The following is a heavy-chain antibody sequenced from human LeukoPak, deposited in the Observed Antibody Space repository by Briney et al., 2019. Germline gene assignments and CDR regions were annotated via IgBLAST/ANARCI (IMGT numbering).Heavy chain of an antibody. Sequence: SETLSLTCTVSGGSISSYYWSWIRQPPGKGLEWIGYIYYSGSTNYNPSLKSRVAISVDTSKNQFSLKLSSVTAADTAVYYCARDFGGYSYGTFDYWGQGTLVTVSS. CDR1: GGSISSYY. CDR2: IYYSGST. CDR3: ARDFGGYSYGTFDY. J-gene: IGHJ4*02. V-gene: IGHV4-59*01. D-gene: IGHD5-18*01.